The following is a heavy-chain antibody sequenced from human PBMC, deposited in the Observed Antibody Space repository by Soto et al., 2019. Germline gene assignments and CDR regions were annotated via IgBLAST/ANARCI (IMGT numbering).Heavy chain of an antibody. D-gene: IGHD3-16*01. V-gene: IGHV3-33*01. Sequence: QVQLVESGGGVVQPGRSLRLSCAASGFTFSSYGMHSVRQAPGKGLEWVAVIWYDGSNKYYADSVKGRFTISRDNSKNTLYLQMNSLRAEDTAVYYCARGVRSYYYGMDVWGQGTTVTVSS. CDR3: ARGVRSYYYGMDV. CDR1: GFTFSSYG. CDR2: IWYDGSNK. J-gene: IGHJ6*02.